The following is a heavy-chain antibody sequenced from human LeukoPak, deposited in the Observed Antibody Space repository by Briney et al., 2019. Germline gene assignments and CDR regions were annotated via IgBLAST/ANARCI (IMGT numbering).Heavy chain of an antibody. D-gene: IGHD6-6*01. Sequence: GGSLRLSCAASGFTFSSYWMSWVRQAPGKGLEWVANIKQDGSEKYYADSVKGRFTISRDNAKNSLYLQMNSLRAEDTAVYYCASERGQLVLVYWGQGTLVTVSS. V-gene: IGHV3-7*01. CDR2: IKQDGSEK. J-gene: IGHJ4*02. CDR1: GFTFSSYW. CDR3: ASERGQLVLVY.